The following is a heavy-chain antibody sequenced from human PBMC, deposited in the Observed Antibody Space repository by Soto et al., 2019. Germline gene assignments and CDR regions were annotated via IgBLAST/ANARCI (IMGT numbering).Heavy chain of an antibody. J-gene: IGHJ1*01. CDR3: AIDIYELGLRSAPH. CDR2: ISSSSSYI. CDR1: GFTFGSYS. Sequence: GGSLRLSCAASGFTFGSYSTNWVRQAPGKGLEWVSSISSSSSYIYYADSVKGRFTISRDNAKNSLYLQMNSLRAEDTAVYYCAIDIYELGLRSAPHWGQGTLVTVSS. V-gene: IGHV3-21*01. D-gene: IGHD4-17*01.